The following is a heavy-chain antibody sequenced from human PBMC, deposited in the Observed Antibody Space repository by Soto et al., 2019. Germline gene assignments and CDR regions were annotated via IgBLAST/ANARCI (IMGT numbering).Heavy chain of an antibody. CDR3: ARSGSFPTNWFDP. Sequence: ASVKVSCKASGDTFTNYWIHWVRQAPGQGLEWMGVIDPSGTSTSYAQKFQVRVTMTRDTSTSTVYMQLSSLRSEDTALYYCARSGSFPTNWFDPWGQGTLVTVS. CDR1: GDTFTNYW. D-gene: IGHD3-10*01. CDR2: IDPSGTST. J-gene: IGHJ5*02. V-gene: IGHV1-46*01.